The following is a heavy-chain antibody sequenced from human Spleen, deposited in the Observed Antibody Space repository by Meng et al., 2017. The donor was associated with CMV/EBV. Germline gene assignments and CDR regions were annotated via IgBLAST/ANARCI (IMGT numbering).Heavy chain of an antibody. D-gene: IGHD5-12*01. Sequence: GSLRLSCAASGFTFSSYAMDWVRQAPGKGLECVSIISDSGASTYYADSVKGRFTISRDNSNKTLYLQMNSLRAEDTAVYYCAKSRNGYGGEDYWGQGTLVTVSS. J-gene: IGHJ4*02. CDR2: ISDSGAST. CDR1: GFTFSSYA. V-gene: IGHV3-23*01. CDR3: AKSRNGYGGEDY.